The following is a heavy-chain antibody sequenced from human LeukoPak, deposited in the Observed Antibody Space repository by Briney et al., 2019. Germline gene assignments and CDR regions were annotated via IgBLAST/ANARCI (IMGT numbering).Heavy chain of an antibody. Sequence: GGSLRLSCAASGFTFSSYSMNWVRQAPAKGLEWVSSISSSSSYIYYADSVKGRFTISRDNAKNSLYLQMNSLRAEDTAMYYCARDVGDGYNHQEIDYWGQGTLVTVSS. V-gene: IGHV3-21*01. CDR2: ISSSSSYI. J-gene: IGHJ4*02. D-gene: IGHD5-24*01. CDR3: ARDVGDGYNHQEIDY. CDR1: GFTFSSYS.